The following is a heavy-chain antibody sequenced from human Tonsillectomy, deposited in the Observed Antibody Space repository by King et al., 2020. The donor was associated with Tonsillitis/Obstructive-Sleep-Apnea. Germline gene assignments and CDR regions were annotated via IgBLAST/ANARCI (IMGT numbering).Heavy chain of an antibody. V-gene: IGHV3-74*01. Sequence: QLVESGGDLVQPGGSLRLSCEASGFIFSNYWVHWVRQAPGKGPVGVSRSKCVGTETKYADYVKGRFTSSRDNAENTVFLQMNSLRAKDTAVYYCAKGGTYYSFPLDLWGQGTLVTVSS. CDR2: SKCVGTET. CDR1: GFIFSNYW. CDR3: AKGGTYYSFPLDL. J-gene: IGHJ5*02. D-gene: IGHD1-26*01.